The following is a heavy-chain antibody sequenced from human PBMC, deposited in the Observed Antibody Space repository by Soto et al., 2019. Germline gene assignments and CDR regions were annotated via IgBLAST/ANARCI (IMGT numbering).Heavy chain of an antibody. CDR3: ARGGGVGVAGSAAFDM. CDR2: INPATGSA. D-gene: IGHD3-3*01. Sequence: QLHLVQSGAVVKKPGASVTVSCSASGYPVTAYYMHWVRQAPGRGIEWMGGINPATGSAKYTQTFQGRVTMTRDPSTSRVFMELSGLTSEDTAVFYCARGGGVGVAGSAAFDMWGQGTLVTVSS. J-gene: IGHJ3*02. V-gene: IGHV1-2*02. CDR1: GYPVTAYY.